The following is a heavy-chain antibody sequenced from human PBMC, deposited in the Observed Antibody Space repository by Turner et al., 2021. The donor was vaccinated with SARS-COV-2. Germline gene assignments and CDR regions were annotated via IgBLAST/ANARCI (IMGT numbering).Heavy chain of an antibody. CDR1: GYTFTSYD. J-gene: IGHJ4*02. CDR3: AGGDCSGGSCYDLDY. D-gene: IGHD2-15*01. Sequence: QAQLVQSGAEVKKPGASVQVSCKASGYTFTSYDINWVRQATGQGLEWMGWMNPNSGKPGYAQKFQGRVTMTRNTSISTAYMELSSLRSEDTAMYYCAGGDCSGGSCYDLDYWGQGTLVTVSS. V-gene: IGHV1-8*01. CDR2: MNPNSGKP.